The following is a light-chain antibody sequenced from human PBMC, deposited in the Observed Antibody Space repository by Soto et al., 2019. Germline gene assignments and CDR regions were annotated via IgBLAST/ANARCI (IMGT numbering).Light chain of an antibody. CDR1: QSISSY. CDR3: QQYDNLPIT. V-gene: IGKV1-33*01. Sequence: DIRMTQSPSSLSASVGDRVTITCRASQSISSYLNWYQKKPGKAPKLLIYDASNLETGVPSRFSGSGYGTDFTFTISSMQPEDIATYYCQQYDNLPITFGQGTRLEIK. CDR2: DAS. J-gene: IGKJ5*01.